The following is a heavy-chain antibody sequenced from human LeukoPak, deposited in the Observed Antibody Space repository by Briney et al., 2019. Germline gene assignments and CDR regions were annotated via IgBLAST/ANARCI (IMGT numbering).Heavy chain of an antibody. V-gene: IGHV1-46*01. D-gene: IGHD2-15*01. J-gene: IGHJ4*02. CDR2: INPSGGST. Sequence: RMGIINPSGGSTSYAQKFQSRVTMPRDPSTSTVYMELSSLRSEDSALYYCTRGMVVGATFLSYWGQETLVTVSS. CDR3: TRGMVVGATFLSY.